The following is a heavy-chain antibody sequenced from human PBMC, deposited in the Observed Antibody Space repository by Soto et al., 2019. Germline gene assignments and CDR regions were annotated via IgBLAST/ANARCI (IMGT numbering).Heavy chain of an antibody. J-gene: IGHJ6*02. V-gene: IGHV1-18*03. D-gene: IGHD3-16*01. CDR3: GMVDNYVTPTPQDV. CDR1: GYIFVNYG. Sequence: QVQLVQSGDEVKKPGASVKVSCKASGYIFVNYGIAWVRQAPGQGLEWMGWISPYTGNTHSASKVQGRLTMTTDTSTSTAYMDLGSLTSDDMAVYYCGMVDNYVTPTPQDVWGQGTTVTVSS. CDR2: ISPYTGNT.